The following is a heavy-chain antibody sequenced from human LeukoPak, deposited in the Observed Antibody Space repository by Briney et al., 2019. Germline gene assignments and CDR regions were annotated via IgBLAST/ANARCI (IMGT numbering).Heavy chain of an antibody. CDR1: GGTFSSYA. J-gene: IGHJ4*02. CDR3: AREAPYCGGDCYSHFDY. V-gene: IGHV1-69*01. Sequence: SVKVSCKASGGTFSSYAISWVRQAPGQGLEGMGGIIPIFGTANYAQKFQGRVTITADESTSTAYMELSSLRSEDTAVYYCAREAPYCGGDCYSHFDYWGQGTLVTVSS. D-gene: IGHD2-21*01. CDR2: IIPIFGTA.